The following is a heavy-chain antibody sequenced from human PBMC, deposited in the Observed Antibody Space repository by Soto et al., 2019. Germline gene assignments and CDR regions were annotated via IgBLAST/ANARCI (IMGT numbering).Heavy chain of an antibody. CDR1: GGSVSSVSYY. J-gene: IGHJ4*02. Sequence: PSETLSLTCTVSGGSVSSVSYYWSWIRQPPGKGLEWIGYIYYSGSTNYHPSLKSRVTISVDTSKSQFSLKLSSVTAADTAVYYCARINNLGRVVAHFDYWGQGTLVTVSS. CDR2: IYYSGST. CDR3: ARINNLGRVVAHFDY. V-gene: IGHV4-61*01. D-gene: IGHD2-15*01.